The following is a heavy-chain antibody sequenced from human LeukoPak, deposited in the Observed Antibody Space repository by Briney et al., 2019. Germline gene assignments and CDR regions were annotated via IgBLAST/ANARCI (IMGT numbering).Heavy chain of an antibody. Sequence: GGSLRLSCAASGFTLNTYNMNWVRQAPGKGLEWVSSISSSSTYIYYADSVKGRFTISRDNAKNSLYLQMNSLRAEDTAVYYCARKYCSGASCYDGDAFDIWGQGTVVTVSS. V-gene: IGHV3-21*01. CDR3: ARKYCSGASCYDGDAFDI. D-gene: IGHD2-15*01. J-gene: IGHJ3*02. CDR1: GFTLNTYN. CDR2: ISSSSTYI.